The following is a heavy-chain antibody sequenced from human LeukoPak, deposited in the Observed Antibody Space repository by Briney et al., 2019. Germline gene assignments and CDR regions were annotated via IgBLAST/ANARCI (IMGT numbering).Heavy chain of an antibody. Sequence: PSETLSLTCTVSGGSISSYYWSWIRQPPGKGLEWIGYIYYSGSTNYNPSLKSRVTISVDTSKNQFSLKLSSETAADTAVYYCASSSWYGKLDYWGQGTLVTVSS. CDR1: GGSISSYY. D-gene: IGHD6-13*01. J-gene: IGHJ4*02. V-gene: IGHV4-59*08. CDR3: ASSSWYGKLDY. CDR2: IYYSGST.